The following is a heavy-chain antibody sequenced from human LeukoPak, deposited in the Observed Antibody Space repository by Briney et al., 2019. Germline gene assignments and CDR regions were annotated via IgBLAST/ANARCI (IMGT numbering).Heavy chain of an antibody. D-gene: IGHD4-23*01. Sequence: PSETLSLTCTVSGGSISSGSYYWSWIRQPAGKGLEWVGLIYTSGSTYYNPSLKRRVTISVDTSKNQFSLKLSSVTAADTAVYYCARDHHDYGGNSGLQHWGQGTLVTVSS. CDR3: ARDHHDYGGNSGLQH. CDR1: GGSISSGSYY. CDR2: IYTSGST. J-gene: IGHJ1*01. V-gene: IGHV4-61*02.